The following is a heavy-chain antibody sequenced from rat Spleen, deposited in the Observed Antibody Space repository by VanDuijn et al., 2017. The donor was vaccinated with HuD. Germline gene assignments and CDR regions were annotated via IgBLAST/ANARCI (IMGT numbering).Heavy chain of an antibody. J-gene: IGHJ3*01. CDR1: GFTFNDYY. D-gene: IGHD1-2*01. V-gene: IGHV5-25*01. Sequence: EVELVESGGGLVQPGRSMKLSCAASGFTFNDYYMAWVRQAPTKGLEWVASISPSGGSTYYPDSVQGRFTISRDNEKSTLYLQMDSLRSEDTATYYCARHGYYMFAYWGQGTLVTVSS. CDR2: ISPSGGST. CDR3: ARHGYYMFAY.